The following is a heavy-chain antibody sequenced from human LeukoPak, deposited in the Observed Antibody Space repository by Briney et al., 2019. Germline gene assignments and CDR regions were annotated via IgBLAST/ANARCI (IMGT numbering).Heavy chain of an antibody. D-gene: IGHD4-11*01. J-gene: IGHJ6*03. CDR3: TRELTVTEGFMDV. CDR2: VSYTGTT. Sequence: RTSETLSLTCSVSGGLVTSYVLAWIRQAPGKGLEWIGHVSYTGTTNYNPSLKGRVTISVDSSKNQFSLKLNSVTAADTAIYYCTRELTVTEGFMDVWGKGTTVTVSS. V-gene: IGHV4-59*02. CDR1: GGLVTSYV.